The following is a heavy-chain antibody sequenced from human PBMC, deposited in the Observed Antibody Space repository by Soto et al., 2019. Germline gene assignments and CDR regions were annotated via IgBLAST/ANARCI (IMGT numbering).Heavy chain of an antibody. J-gene: IGHJ5*02. Sequence: GESLKISCKGSGYRFTSYWISWVRQMPGKGLEWMGRIDPSDSYTNYSPSFQGHVTISADKSISTAYLQWSSLKASDTAMYYCARLATAAGTTDWFDPWGQGTLVTVSS. CDR2: IDPSDSYT. CDR3: ARLATAAGTTDWFDP. V-gene: IGHV5-10-1*01. D-gene: IGHD6-13*01. CDR1: GYRFTSYW.